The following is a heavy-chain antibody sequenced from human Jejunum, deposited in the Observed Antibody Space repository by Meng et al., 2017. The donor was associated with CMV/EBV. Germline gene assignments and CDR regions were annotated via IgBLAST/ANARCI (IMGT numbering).Heavy chain of an antibody. Sequence: SGGTLSSYVISWARQAPGQGLEWMGRIIPMIGRPHHAQRFQDKVSITADKATSTVYMELRTLTSEDTAVYFCASDITGNSYAYDSWGQGTLVTVSS. V-gene: IGHV1-69*04. J-gene: IGHJ5*01. CDR1: GGTLSSYV. D-gene: IGHD3-16*01. CDR2: IIPMIGRP. CDR3: ASDITGNSYAYDS.